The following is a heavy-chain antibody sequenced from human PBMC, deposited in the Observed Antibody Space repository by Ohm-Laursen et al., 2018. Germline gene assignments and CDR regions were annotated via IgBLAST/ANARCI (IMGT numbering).Heavy chain of an antibody. D-gene: IGHD3-9*01. CDR1: GGSINSYY. CDR2: IYGGGGT. CDR3: ARVTGPGDYYGLDV. Sequence: TLSLTCNVSGGSINSYYWSWIRQHAVKGLEWIGRIYGGGGTNYNPSLESRVTMSVDTSKNQFSLKLRSVTAADTAVYFCARVTGPGDYYGLDVWGQGTTVTVSS. J-gene: IGHJ6*02. V-gene: IGHV4-4*07.